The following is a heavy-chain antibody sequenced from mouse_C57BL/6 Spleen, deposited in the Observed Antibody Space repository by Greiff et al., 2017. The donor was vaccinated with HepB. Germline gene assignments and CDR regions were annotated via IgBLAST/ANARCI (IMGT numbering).Heavy chain of an antibody. J-gene: IGHJ3*01. V-gene: IGHV1-9*01. Sequence: VKLQESGAELMKPGASVKLSCKATGYTFTGYWIEWVKQRPGHGLEWIGEILPGSGSTNYNEKFKGKATFTANTSSTTAYMQLSSLTNEDSAIYYCARFGRWLPFAYWGQGTLVTVSA. CDR3: ARFGRWLPFAY. D-gene: IGHD2-3*01. CDR2: ILPGSGST. CDR1: GYTFTGYW.